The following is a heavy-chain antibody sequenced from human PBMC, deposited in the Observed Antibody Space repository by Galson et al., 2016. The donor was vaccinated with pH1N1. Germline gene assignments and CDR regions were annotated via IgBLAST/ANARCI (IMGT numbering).Heavy chain of an antibody. D-gene: IGHD7-27*01. CDR3: ARVRLIMPGDPTGYFDF. CDR2: ISSEGSSI. CDR1: GFTFSSFW. J-gene: IGHJ4*02. V-gene: IGHV3-74*01. Sequence: SLRLSCAASGFTFSSFWMHWVRQVPGKGLVWVSRISSEGSSISYADSVKGRFTISRDNARNTLYLEMNSLRAEDTALYCCARVRLIMPGDPTGYFDFWGQGALVTVSS.